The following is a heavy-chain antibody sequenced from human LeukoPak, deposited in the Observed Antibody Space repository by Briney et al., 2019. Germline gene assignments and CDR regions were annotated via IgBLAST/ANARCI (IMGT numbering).Heavy chain of an antibody. D-gene: IGHD3-22*01. V-gene: IGHV3-23*01. CDR1: GFTFSNYA. Sequence: GGSLRLSCAASGFTFSNYAMSWVRQAPGKGLEWVSLISGSGASTGHADSVRGRFTISRDNSKSTLYLQMNSLRAEDTAVYYCAKYYYDGSGLYYVDPSGDYWGQGTLVTVSS. CDR3: AKYYYDGSGLYYVDPSGDY. CDR2: ISGSGAST. J-gene: IGHJ4*02.